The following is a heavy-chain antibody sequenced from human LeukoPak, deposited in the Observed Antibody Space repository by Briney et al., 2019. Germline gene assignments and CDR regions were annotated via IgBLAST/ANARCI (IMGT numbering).Heavy chain of an antibody. J-gene: IGHJ4*02. CDR1: GGTFSSYA. D-gene: IGHD4-17*01. CDR2: IILIFDTA. V-gene: IGHV1-69*06. Sequence: ASVKVSCKASGGTFSSYAISWVRQSPGQGLEWMGGIILIFDTANYAQKFKGRLTITADKSTSTAYMELSSLRSEDTAVYYCARERHDYGDFDYWGQGTLVTVSS. CDR3: ARERHDYGDFDY.